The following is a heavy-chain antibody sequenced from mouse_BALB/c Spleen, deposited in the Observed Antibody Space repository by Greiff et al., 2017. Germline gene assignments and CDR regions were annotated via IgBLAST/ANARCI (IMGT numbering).Heavy chain of an antibody. Sequence: QVHVKQSGAELAKPGASVKMSCKASGYTFTSYWMHWVKQRPGQGLEWIGYINPSTGYTEYNQKFKDKATLTADKSSSTAYMQLSSLTSEDSAVYYCANAMDYWGQGTSVTVSS. CDR3: ANAMDY. CDR2: INPSTGYT. J-gene: IGHJ4*01. CDR1: GYTFTSYW. V-gene: IGHV1-7*01.